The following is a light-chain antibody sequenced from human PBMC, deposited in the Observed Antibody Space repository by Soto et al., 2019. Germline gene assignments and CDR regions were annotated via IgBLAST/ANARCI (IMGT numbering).Light chain of an antibody. J-gene: IGLJ2*01. Sequence: QSVLTQPASVSGSPGQSITISCTGTSSDVGNYDYVSWYQKHPGKAPKLMIYDVSDRPSGVSDRFSGSKSGNTASLTISGLQAEDEADYYCSSFVSSSALVVFGGGTKLTVL. V-gene: IGLV2-14*01. CDR3: SSFVSSSALVV. CDR2: DVS. CDR1: SSDVGNYDY.